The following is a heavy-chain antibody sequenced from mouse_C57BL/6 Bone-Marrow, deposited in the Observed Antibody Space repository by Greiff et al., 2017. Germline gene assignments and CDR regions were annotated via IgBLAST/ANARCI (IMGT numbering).Heavy chain of an antibody. D-gene: IGHD2-4*01. J-gene: IGHJ4*01. CDR3: ARAPFYDYDWYYAMDY. CDR1: GYTFTSYW. V-gene: IGHV1-64*01. CDR2: IHPNSGST. Sequence: QVQLQQPGAELVKPGASVKLSCKASGYTFTSYWMHWVKQRPGQGLEWIGMIHPNSGSTNYNEKFKSKATLTVDKSSSTAYMQRSSLTSEDSAVYYCARAPFYDYDWYYAMDYWGQGTSVTVSS.